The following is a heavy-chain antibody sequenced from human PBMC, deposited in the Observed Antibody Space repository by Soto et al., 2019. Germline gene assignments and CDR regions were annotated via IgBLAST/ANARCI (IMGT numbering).Heavy chain of an antibody. Sequence: GGSLRLSCVGSGFTFSSFEMNWVRQTPGKGPEWLSYIGRSGETIYYADSVKGRFTISRDNAKSSLFLQMNGLRDEDTGIYYCARDSRGGAALRPTFDYWGQVTLVTVSS. CDR3: ARDSRGGAALRPTFDY. CDR1: GFTFSSFE. CDR2: IGRSGETI. D-gene: IGHD6-6*01. V-gene: IGHV3-48*03. J-gene: IGHJ5*01.